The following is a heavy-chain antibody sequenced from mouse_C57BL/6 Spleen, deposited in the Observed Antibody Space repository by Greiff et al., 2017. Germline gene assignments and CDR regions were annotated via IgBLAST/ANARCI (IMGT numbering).Heavy chain of an antibody. Sequence: SGAELVRPGASVKLSCKASGYTFTDYYINWVKQRPGQGLEWIARIYPGSGNTYYNEKFKGKATLTAEKSSSTAYMQLSSLTSEDSAVYFCARYGYGSSYYFDYWGQGTTLTVSS. CDR3: ARYGYGSSYYFDY. J-gene: IGHJ2*01. D-gene: IGHD1-1*01. CDR2: IYPGSGNT. CDR1: GYTFTDYY. V-gene: IGHV1-76*01.